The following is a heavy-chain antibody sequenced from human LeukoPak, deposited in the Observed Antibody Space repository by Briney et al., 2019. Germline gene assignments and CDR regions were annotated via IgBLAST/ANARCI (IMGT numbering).Heavy chain of an antibody. CDR1: GYTFTSYD. Sequence: GASVKVSCKASGYTFTSYDINWVRQATGQGLEWMGWMNPNSGNTGYAQKLQGRVTMTRNTSISTAYMELSSLRSEDTAVYYCARGGGGDMNGYDPFDYWGQGTLVTVSS. CDR2: MNPNSGNT. V-gene: IGHV1-8*01. CDR3: ARGGGGDMNGYDPFDY. D-gene: IGHD5-12*01. J-gene: IGHJ4*02.